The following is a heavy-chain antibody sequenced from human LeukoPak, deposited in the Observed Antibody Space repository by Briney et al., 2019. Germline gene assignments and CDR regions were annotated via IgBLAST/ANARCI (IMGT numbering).Heavy chain of an antibody. V-gene: IGHV4-4*02. CDR2: IYHSGST. Sequence: SGTLSLTCAVSGGSISSSNWWSWVRQPPGKGLEWIGEIYHSGSTNYNPSLKSRVTISVDTSKNQFSLKLSSVTAADTAVYYCARGFVPVTVTYYYFDYWGQGTLVTVSS. J-gene: IGHJ4*02. D-gene: IGHD4-17*01. CDR3: ARGFVPVTVTYYYFDY. CDR1: GGSISSSNW.